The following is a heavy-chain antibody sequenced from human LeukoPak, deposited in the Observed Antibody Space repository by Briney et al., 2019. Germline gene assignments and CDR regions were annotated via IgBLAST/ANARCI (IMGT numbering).Heavy chain of an antibody. CDR3: ARGVATYDFWNGYV. D-gene: IGHD3-3*01. J-gene: IGHJ4*02. CDR1: GFTFGDCG. CDR2: INWNGGNT. Sequence: GGSLRLSCAASGFTFGDCGMSWVRQAPGKGLEWVSCINWNGGNTGYVDSVKGRFTISRDNAKNSLYLQMNSLRAEDTAVYYCARGVATYDFWNGYVWGQGTLVTVSS. V-gene: IGHV3-20*04.